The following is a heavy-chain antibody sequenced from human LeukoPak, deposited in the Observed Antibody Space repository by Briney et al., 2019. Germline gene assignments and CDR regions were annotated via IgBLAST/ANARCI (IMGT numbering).Heavy chain of an antibody. CDR2: IYYSGST. J-gene: IGHJ4*02. V-gene: IGHV4-59*01. CDR1: GGSFSGYY. Sequence: SSETLSLTCAVYGGSFSGYYWSWIRQPPGKGLEWIGYIYYSGSTNYNPSLKSRVTISVDTSKNQFSLKLSSVTAADTAVYYCAREVVGVAVAGRLFDYWGQGTLVTVSS. CDR3: AREVVGVAVAGRLFDY. D-gene: IGHD6-19*01.